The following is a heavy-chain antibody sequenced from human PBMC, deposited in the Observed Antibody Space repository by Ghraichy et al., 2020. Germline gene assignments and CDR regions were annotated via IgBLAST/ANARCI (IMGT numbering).Heavy chain of an antibody. CDR2: IYYSGST. CDR3: ARGRSGRTKYAAFDI. Sequence: ESLNISCIVSGGSISGYYWSWIRQSPGKGLEWIGYIYYSGSTNYNPSLKSRVTMSVDTSKNQFFLKLRSVTAADTAVYYCARGRSGRTKYAAFDIWGQGTMVPVSS. J-gene: IGHJ3*02. CDR1: GGSISGYY. V-gene: IGHV4-59*01. D-gene: IGHD6-19*01.